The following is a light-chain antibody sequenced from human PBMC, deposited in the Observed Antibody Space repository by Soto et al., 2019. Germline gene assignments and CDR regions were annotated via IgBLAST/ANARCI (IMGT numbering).Light chain of an antibody. J-gene: IGKJ4*01. CDR2: AAS. CDR1: ESSSDY. Sequence: DIQMTQSPSSLSASVGDRVTITCRASESSSDYLNWYQQKPGKAPKLLIYAASNLQSGVPSRFSGSGSGTLYTLTIASLQPEDFATYYCQQSYSTPLTFGGGTRVEIK. V-gene: IGKV1-39*01. CDR3: QQSYSTPLT.